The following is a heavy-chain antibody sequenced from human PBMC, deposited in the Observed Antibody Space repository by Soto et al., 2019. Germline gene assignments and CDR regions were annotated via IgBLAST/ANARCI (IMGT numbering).Heavy chain of an antibody. CDR1: GFTFSSYG. CDR3: AREGGLRKQLALDY. V-gene: IGHV3-33*01. CDR2: IWYDGSNK. J-gene: IGHJ4*02. Sequence: QVQLVESGGGVVQPGRSLRLSCAASGFTFSSYGMHWVRQAPGKGLEWVAVIWYDGSNKYYADSVKGRFTISRDNSKNTLYLQMNRLRAEDTAVYYCAREGGLRKQLALDYWGQGTLVTVSS. D-gene: IGHD6-13*01.